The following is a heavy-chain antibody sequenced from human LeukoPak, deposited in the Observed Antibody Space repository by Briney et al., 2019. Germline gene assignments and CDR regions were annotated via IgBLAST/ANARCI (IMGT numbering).Heavy chain of an antibody. V-gene: IGHV3-7*01. CDR2: IKQDGSEK. CDR3: ARARSSGYYRALGY. CDR1: GFTFSSYW. J-gene: IGHJ4*02. Sequence: GGSLRLSCAASGFTFSSYWMSWVRQAPGKGLEWVANIKQDGSEKYYVDSVKGRFTISRDNAKNSLYLQMNSLRAEDTAVYCCARARSSGYYRALGYWGQGTLVTVSS. D-gene: IGHD3-22*01.